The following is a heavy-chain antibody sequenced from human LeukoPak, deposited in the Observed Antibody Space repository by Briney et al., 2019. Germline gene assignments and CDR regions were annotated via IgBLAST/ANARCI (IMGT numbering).Heavy chain of an antibody. CDR3: ARGPSYYDFWSGYSLGYYYYMDV. CDR1: GASISSGSYY. J-gene: IGHJ6*03. CDR2: IYYSGST. V-gene: IGHV4-61*01. Sequence: SETLSLTCSVSGASISSGSYYWSWIRQPPGKGLEWIGYIYYSGSTNYNPSLKSRVTISVDTSKNQFSLKLSSVTAADTAVYYCARGPSYYDFWSGYSLGYYYYMDVWGKGTTVTVSS. D-gene: IGHD3-3*01.